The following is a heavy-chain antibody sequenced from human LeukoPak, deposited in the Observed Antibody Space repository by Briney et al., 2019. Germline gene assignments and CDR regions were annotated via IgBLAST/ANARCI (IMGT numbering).Heavy chain of an antibody. J-gene: IGHJ6*02. D-gene: IGHD3-9*01. CDR1: GFTVSSNY. Sequence: PGGSLRLSCAASGFTVSSNYMSWVRQAPGKGLEWVSVIYSGGSTYYADSVKGRFTISRDNSKNTLYLQMNSLRAEDTAVYYCARGYFDSALFYGMDVWGQETTVTVSS. V-gene: IGHV3-66*01. CDR3: ARGYFDSALFYGMDV. CDR2: IYSGGST.